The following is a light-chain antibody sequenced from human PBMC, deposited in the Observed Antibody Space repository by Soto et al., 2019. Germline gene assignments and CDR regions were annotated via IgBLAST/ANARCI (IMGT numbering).Light chain of an antibody. J-gene: IGLJ2*01. Sequence: QTVVTQPPSASASLGASVTLTCTLSSGYSNYKVDWYQQRPGKGPRFVMRVGTGGSVGSKGDGIPDRFSVLGSGLNRYLTIKNIQEEDESDYHCGADHGSGSNFAQRVFGGGTKLTVL. CDR3: GADHGSGSNFAQRV. V-gene: IGLV9-49*01. CDR2: VGTGGSVG. CDR1: SGYSNYK.